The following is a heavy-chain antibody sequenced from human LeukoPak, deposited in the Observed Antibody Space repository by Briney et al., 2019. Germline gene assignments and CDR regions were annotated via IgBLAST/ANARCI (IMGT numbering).Heavy chain of an antibody. D-gene: IGHD3-10*01. V-gene: IGHV3-66*01. J-gene: IGHJ3*02. CDR1: GFTFSSYS. CDR3: AREVRVRGVGAFDI. CDR2: IYSGGST. Sequence: GGSLRLSCAASGFTFSSYSMNWVRQAPGKGPEWVSVIYSGGSTYYADSVKGRFTISRDNSKNTLYLQMNSLRAEDTGVFYCAREVRVRGVGAFDIWGQGTMVTVSS.